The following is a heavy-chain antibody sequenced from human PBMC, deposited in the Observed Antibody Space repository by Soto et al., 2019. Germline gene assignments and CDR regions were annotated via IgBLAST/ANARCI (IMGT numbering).Heavy chain of an antibody. CDR3: ARGRWLQFGYYYYGMDV. J-gene: IGHJ6*02. Sequence: ASETLSLTCTVSGGSISSYYWSWIRQPPGKGLEWIGYIYYSGSTNYNPSLKSRVTTSVDTSKNQFSLKLSSVTAADTAVYYCARGRWLQFGYYYYGMDVWGQGTTVTVSS. CDR1: GGSISSYY. CDR2: IYYSGST. V-gene: IGHV4-59*01. D-gene: IGHD5-12*01.